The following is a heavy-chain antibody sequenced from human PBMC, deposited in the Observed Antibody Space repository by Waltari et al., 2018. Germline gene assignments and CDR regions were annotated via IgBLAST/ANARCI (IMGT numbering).Heavy chain of an antibody. CDR1: GFTFRSYV. V-gene: IGHV3-23*01. J-gene: IGHJ4*02. CDR2: IGGSGSST. Sequence: EVQLLESGGGLVQPGGSLRLSCVASGFTFRSYVMSWVCQAPGKELEGVSSIGGSGSSTLYADSVEGRVIISRDNSKTTLYLQMNRLRGEDTAVNDCAKVKDGRVRSGPPRDSWGQGTLVTVSS. CDR3: AKVKDGRVRSGPPRDS. D-gene: IGHD3-3*01.